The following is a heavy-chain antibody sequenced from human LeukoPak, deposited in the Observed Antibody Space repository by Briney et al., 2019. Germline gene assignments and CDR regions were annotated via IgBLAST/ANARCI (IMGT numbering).Heavy chain of an antibody. Sequence: ASVKVSCKASGYTFTSYYMHWVRQAPGQGLEWMGIINPSGGSTSYAQKFQGRVTMTRDTSTSTVYMELSSLRSEDTAVYYCATDRGYYYDSSGPGAFDIWGQGTMVTVSS. J-gene: IGHJ3*02. CDR3: ATDRGYYYDSSGPGAFDI. V-gene: IGHV1-46*03. CDR2: INPSGGST. CDR1: GYTFTSYY. D-gene: IGHD3-22*01.